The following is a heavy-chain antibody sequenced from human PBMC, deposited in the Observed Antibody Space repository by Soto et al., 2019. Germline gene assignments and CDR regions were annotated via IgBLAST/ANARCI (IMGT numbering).Heavy chain of an antibody. D-gene: IGHD6-13*01. J-gene: IGHJ4*02. V-gene: IGHV1-18*04. CDR2: ISAYNGNT. CDR1: GYTFTSYG. Sequence: ASVKVSCKVSGYTFTSYGISWVRQATGQGLEWMGWISAYNGNTNYAQKLQGRVTMTTDTSTSTAYMELRILRSDDTAVYSCAAYVSSSWYELDYWGQGTLVTVSS. CDR3: AAYVSSSWYELDY.